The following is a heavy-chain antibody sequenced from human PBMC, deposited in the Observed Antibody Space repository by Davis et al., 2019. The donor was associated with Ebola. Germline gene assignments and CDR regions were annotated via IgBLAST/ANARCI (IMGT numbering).Heavy chain of an antibody. Sequence: AASVKVSCKASGYTFTSYYMHWVRQAPGQGLEWMGIINPSGGSTSYAQKFQGRVTMTRDTSTSTVYMELSSLRSEDTAVYYCARDREAARRKEPKPRYHYYGMDVWGQGTTVTVSS. V-gene: IGHV1-46*01. CDR2: INPSGGST. J-gene: IGHJ6*02. CDR1: GYTFTSYY. CDR3: ARDREAARRKEPKPRYHYYGMDV. D-gene: IGHD6-6*01.